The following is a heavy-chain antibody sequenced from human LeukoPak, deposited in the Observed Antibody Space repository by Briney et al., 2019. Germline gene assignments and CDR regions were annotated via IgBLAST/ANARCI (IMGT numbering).Heavy chain of an antibody. D-gene: IGHD1-26*01. CDR2: IDSGGGGI. CDR3: GKYSASRSRYFDY. Sequence: AGGSLRLSCAASGFTFSNYAMTWVREAPGKGLEWVAVIDSGGGGIYYADSVKGRFTISRDNSKNTLYRQMNSLRAEDTAVFYCGKYSASRSRYFDYWGQGTLVTVSS. CDR1: GFTFSNYA. V-gene: IGHV3-23*01. J-gene: IGHJ4*02.